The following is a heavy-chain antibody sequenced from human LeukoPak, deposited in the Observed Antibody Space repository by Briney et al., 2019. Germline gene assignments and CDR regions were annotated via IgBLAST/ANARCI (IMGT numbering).Heavy chain of an antibody. CDR1: GYTLTELS. Sequence: ASVKVSCKVSGYTLTELSMHWVRQAPGKGLEWMGGFDPEDGETIYAQKFQGRVTMTEDTSTGTAYMELSSLRSEDTAVYYCAKAPVTTCRGAFCYPFDYWSLGTLVTVSS. CDR2: FDPEDGET. CDR3: AKAPVTTCRGAFCYPFDY. V-gene: IGHV1-24*01. J-gene: IGHJ4*02. D-gene: IGHD2-15*01.